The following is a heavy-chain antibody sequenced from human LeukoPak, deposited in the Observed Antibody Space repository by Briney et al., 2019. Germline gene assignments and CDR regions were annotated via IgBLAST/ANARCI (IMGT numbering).Heavy chain of an antibody. J-gene: IGHJ6*02. Sequence: KPGGSLRLSCAASGFTISSYSMNWVRQAPGKGLEWVSSISSSSSYIYYADSVKGRFTISRDNAKNSLYLQMNSLRAEDTAVYYCARDGAPYSRSSGGIDVWGRGTTVTVSS. D-gene: IGHD6-6*01. CDR2: ISSSSSYI. CDR1: GFTISSYS. V-gene: IGHV3-21*01. CDR3: ARDGAPYSRSSGGIDV.